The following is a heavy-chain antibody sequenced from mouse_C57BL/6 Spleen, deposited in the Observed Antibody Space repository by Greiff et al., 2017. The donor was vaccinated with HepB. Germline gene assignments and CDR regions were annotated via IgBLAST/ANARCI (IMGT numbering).Heavy chain of an antibody. D-gene: IGHD2-5*01. V-gene: IGHV3-6*01. CDR2: ISYDGSN. CDR3: ARGAYYSNYLDY. J-gene: IGHJ2*01. Sequence: EESGPGLVKPSQSLSLTCSVTGYSITSGYYWNWIRQFPGNKLEWMGYISYDGSNNYNPSLKNRISITRDTSKNQFFLKLNSVTTEDTATYYCARGAYYSNYLDYWGQGTTLTVSS. CDR1: GYSITSGYY.